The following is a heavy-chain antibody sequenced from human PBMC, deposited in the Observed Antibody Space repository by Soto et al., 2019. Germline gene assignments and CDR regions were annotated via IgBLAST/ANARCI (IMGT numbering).Heavy chain of an antibody. CDR2: IWYDGSNK. CDR3: ARDDYHDSSGYYYHFDY. Sequence: QVQLVESGGGVVQSGRSLRLSCAASGFTFSSYGMHWVRQAPGKGLEWVAVIWYDGSNKYYADSVKGRFTISRDNSKNTRYLQINSLRAEDTAVYYCARDDYHDSSGYYYHFDYWGQGTLVTVSS. J-gene: IGHJ4*02. V-gene: IGHV3-33*01. CDR1: GFTFSSYG. D-gene: IGHD3-22*01.